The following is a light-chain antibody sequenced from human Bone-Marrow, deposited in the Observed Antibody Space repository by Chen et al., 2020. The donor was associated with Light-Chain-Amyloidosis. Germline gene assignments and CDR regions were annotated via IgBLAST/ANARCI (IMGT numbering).Light chain of an antibody. Sequence: QTVVTQEPSLTVSPGGTVTLTCASSTGAVTSGYYSNWFQQKPGQAPRALIYSTDNKHSWTPDRFSGSLLGGKAALTLSGVLPEDEAEYYCLLYYAGAWVFGGGTKLTVL. CDR1: TGAVTSGYY. J-gene: IGLJ3*02. V-gene: IGLV7-43*01. CDR2: STD. CDR3: LLYYAGAWV.